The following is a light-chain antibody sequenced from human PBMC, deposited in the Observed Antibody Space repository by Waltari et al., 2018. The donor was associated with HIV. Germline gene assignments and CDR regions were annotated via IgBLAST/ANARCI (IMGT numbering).Light chain of an antibody. V-gene: IGLV2-11*01. CDR1: SNDVGGNNF. Sequence: QSALTQPRSVSGSPGQSATISCTGTSNDVGGNNFVYCLLHHPGKAPKLMFYVGKKPPAGVPDRFSGSKSGNTASLTISVLQAEDEAYYYCSSYTSSSTWVFGGGTKLTVL. CDR2: VGK. CDR3: SSYTSSSTWV. J-gene: IGLJ3*02.